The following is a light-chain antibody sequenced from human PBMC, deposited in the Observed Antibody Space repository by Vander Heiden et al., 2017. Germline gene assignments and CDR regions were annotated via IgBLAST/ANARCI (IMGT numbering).Light chain of an antibody. CDR3: SAWDTSRNVKI. V-gene: IGLV10-54*04. Sequence: QAGLTQPPSLSEHLGQTATLTCTGNSNNVGAEGATWLQQHQGHPPRLLSFRNNHRPSGISERFSASRSGNTASLTITGLQAEDEADYYCSAWDTSRNVKIFGGGTEVTVL. CDR1: SNNVGAEG. J-gene: IGLJ2*01. CDR2: RNN.